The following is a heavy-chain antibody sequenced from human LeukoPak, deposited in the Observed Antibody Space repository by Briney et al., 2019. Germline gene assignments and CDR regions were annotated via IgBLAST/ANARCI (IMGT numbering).Heavy chain of an antibody. CDR2: ISGSGGST. CDR3: AKNYDVVVPAAP. V-gene: IGHV3-23*01. J-gene: IGHJ5*02. CDR1: GFTFSSYA. D-gene: IGHD2-2*01. Sequence: GGSLRLLCAASGFTFSSYAMSWVRQAPGKGLEWVSSISGSGGSTYYADSVKGRFTISRDNSKNTLYLQMNSLRAEDTAVYYCAKNYDVVVPAAPWGQGTLVTVSS.